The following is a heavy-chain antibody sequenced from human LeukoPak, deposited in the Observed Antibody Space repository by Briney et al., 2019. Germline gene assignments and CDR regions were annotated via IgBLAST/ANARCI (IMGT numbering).Heavy chain of an antibody. CDR2: ISWNSGSI. V-gene: IGHV3-9*01. J-gene: IGHJ4*02. CDR3: AKSGSNRHYFDY. D-gene: IGHD3-22*01. CDR1: GFTFDDYA. Sequence: GGSLRLSCAASGFTFDDYAMHWVRQAPGKGLEWVSGISWNSGSIGYADSEKGRFTISRDNAKNSLYLQMNSLRAEDTALYYCAKSGSNRHYFDYWGQGTLVTVSS.